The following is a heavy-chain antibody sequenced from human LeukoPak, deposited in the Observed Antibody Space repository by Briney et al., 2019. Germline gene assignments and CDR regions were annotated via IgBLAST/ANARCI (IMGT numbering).Heavy chain of an antibody. CDR2: INPSGGRT. V-gene: IGHV1-46*01. CDR1: GYILSSYY. J-gene: IGHJ4*02. CDR3: ARTYCGGDCNNRYFDY. D-gene: IGHD2-21*02. Sequence: ASVKVCCKASGYILSSYYMHWVRQAPGQGLEWMGIINPSGGRTDYAQKFQGRVTMTRDTSTSTVYMELNSLRSEDTALYYCARTYCGGDCNNRYFDYWGQGTLVTVSS.